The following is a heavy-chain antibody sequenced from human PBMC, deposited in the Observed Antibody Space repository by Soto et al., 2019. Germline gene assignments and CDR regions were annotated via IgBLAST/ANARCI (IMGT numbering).Heavy chain of an antibody. D-gene: IGHD2-15*01. Sequence: QVQLVESGGGVVQPGRSLRLSCAASGFTFSSYAMHWVRQAPGKGLEWVAVISYDGSNKYYADSVKGRFTISRDNSKNTLYLQMNSLRAEDTAVYYCARDECSGGSCPLGYWGQGTLVTVSS. V-gene: IGHV3-30-3*01. CDR1: GFTFSSYA. CDR2: ISYDGSNK. J-gene: IGHJ4*02. CDR3: ARDECSGGSCPLGY.